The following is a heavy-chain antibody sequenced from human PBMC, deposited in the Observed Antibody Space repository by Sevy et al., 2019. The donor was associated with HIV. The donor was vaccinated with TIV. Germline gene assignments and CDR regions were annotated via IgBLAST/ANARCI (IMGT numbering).Heavy chain of an antibody. D-gene: IGHD6-19*01. V-gene: IGHV3-23*01. J-gene: IGHJ4*02. CDR1: GFTFRSYA. Sequence: GESLKISCEASGFTFRSYAMSWVRQAPGKGLEWVSGIIGSGDNTYYADSVKGRFTVSRDNSKNTLYVQMNSLRAEDTAVYYCAKGVSWLVLCGYFDYWGQGTPVTVSS. CDR2: IIGSGDNT. CDR3: AKGVSWLVLCGYFDY.